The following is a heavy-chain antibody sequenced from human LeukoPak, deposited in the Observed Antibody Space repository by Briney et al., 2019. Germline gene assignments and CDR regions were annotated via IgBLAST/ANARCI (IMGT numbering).Heavy chain of an antibody. CDR1: GFTFSSYE. CDR2: ITNSGGTI. J-gene: IGHJ4*02. Sequence: PGGSLSLSCAASGFTFSSYEMNWVRQAPGKGLEWVSYITNSGGTIYYADSVKGRFTISRDNAKNSLYLQMNSLRAEDTAVYFCARVSGYFDYWGQGTLVTVSS. V-gene: IGHV3-48*03. CDR3: ARVSGYFDY.